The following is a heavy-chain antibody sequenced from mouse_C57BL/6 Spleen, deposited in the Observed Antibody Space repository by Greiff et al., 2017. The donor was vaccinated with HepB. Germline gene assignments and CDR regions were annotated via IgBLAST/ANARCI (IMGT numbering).Heavy chain of an antibody. CDR2: IDPYSGDT. J-gene: IGHJ3*01. CDR3: ASDDQVAY. D-gene: IGHD2-12*01. Sequence: QVQLQQPGAELVKPGASVKLSCKASGYTFTSYWMHWVKQRPGRGLEWIGRIDPYSGDTKYNEKFKCKATLTVDKPSSTAYMQLSSLTSEDSAVYYCASDDQVAYWGQGTMVTVSA. CDR1: GYTFTSYW. V-gene: IGHV1-72*01.